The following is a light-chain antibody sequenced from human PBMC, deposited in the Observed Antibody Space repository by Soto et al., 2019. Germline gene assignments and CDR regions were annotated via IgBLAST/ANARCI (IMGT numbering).Light chain of an antibody. CDR3: SSYTTSSVL. CDR1: SSDVGGYDY. CDR2: DVS. Sequence: QSVLTQPASVSGSPGQSIAISCTGTSSDVGGYDYVSWYQQHPGKAPKLMIYDVSNRPSGVSNRFSGSKSGNTASLTISGLQAEDEADYSCSSYTTSSVLFGGGTKVTVL. V-gene: IGLV2-14*01. J-gene: IGLJ2*01.